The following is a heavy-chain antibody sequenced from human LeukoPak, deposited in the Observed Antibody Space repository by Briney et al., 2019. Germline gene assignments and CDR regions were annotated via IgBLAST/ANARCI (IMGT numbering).Heavy chain of an antibody. J-gene: IGHJ5*02. CDR3: AKDYEGYCSSTSCPHINWFDP. D-gene: IGHD2-2*01. CDR1: GFTFSSYA. Sequence: GASLRLSCAASGFTFSSYAMSWVRQVPGKGLEWVSVISGSGGGTSYADSVKGRFTISRDNSKNTLYLQMNSLRAEDTAVYYCAKDYEGYCSSTSCPHINWFDPWGQGTLVTVSS. V-gene: IGHV3-23*01. CDR2: ISGSGGGT.